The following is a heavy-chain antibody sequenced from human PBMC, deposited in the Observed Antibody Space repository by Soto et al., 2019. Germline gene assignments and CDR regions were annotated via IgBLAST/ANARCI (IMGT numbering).Heavy chain of an antibody. CDR2: ISGSGGST. CDR1: GFTFSSYA. J-gene: IGHJ3*02. V-gene: IGHV3-23*01. D-gene: IGHD6-13*01. Sequence: HPGGSLRLSCAASGFTFSSYAMSWVRQAPGKGLEWVSAISGSGGSTYYADSVKGRFTISRDNSKNTLYLQMNSLRAEDTAVYYCAKDAGMAAAGLGNAFDSWGQGTMVTVSS. CDR3: AKDAGMAAAGLGNAFDS.